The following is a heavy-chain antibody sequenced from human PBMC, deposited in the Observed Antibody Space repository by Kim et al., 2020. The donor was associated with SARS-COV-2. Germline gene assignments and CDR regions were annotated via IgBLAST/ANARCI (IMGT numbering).Heavy chain of an antibody. Sequence: ADSVKGRFTISRDNSKNTLYLQMNSLRAEDTAVYYCAKDSSSWYEDYFDYWGQGTLVTVSS. V-gene: IGHV3-23*01. J-gene: IGHJ4*02. CDR3: AKDSSSWYEDYFDY. D-gene: IGHD6-13*01.